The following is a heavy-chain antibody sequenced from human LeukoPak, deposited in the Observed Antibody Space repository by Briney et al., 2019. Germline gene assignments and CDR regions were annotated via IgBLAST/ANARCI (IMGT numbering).Heavy chain of an antibody. J-gene: IGHJ5*02. D-gene: IGHD6-13*01. Sequence: SETLSLTCTVSGGSISSYYWSWIRQPPGKGLEGIGYIYYSGSTNYNPSLKSRVTISVDTSKNRFALKLISVNDADTAVYYCARARYSSSWYRGRNWFDPWGQGTLVTVSS. V-gene: IGHV4-59*01. CDR3: ARARYSSSWYRGRNWFDP. CDR2: IYYSGST. CDR1: GGSISSYY.